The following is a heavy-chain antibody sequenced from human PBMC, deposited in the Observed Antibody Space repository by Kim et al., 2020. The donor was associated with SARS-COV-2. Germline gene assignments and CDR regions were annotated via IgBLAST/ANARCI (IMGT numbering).Heavy chain of an antibody. V-gene: IGHV1-24*01. CDR1: GYTLTELS. D-gene: IGHD3-3*01. CDR3: ATESRGGFLEWLLDY. CDR2: FDPEDVET. Sequence: ASVKVSCKVSGYTLTELSMHWVRQAPGKGLEWMGGFDPEDVETIYAQKFNGRVTMTEDTSTDTAYMELSSLRSEDTAVYYCATESRGGFLEWLLDYWGQGTLVTVSS. J-gene: IGHJ4*02.